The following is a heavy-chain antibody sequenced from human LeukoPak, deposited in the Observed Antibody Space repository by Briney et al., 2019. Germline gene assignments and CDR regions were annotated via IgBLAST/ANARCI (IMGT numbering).Heavy chain of an antibody. Sequence: PSETLSLTCTVSGYSIRSGYYWGWIRQPPGKGLEWIGSIYHSGSTYYNPSLKSRVTISVDTSKNQFSLKLSSVTAADTAVYYCARDEVSGYSYGYLFRSFDYWGQGTLVTVSS. J-gene: IGHJ4*02. D-gene: IGHD5-18*01. CDR3: ARDEVSGYSYGYLFRSFDY. V-gene: IGHV4-38-2*02. CDR1: GYSIRSGYY. CDR2: IYHSGST.